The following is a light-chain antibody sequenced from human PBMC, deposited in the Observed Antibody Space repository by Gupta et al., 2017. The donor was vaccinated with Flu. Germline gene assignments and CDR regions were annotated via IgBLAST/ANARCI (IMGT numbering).Light chain of an antibody. Sequence: QSAQTQPASVSESPGQSITISCTGSGSDVGAYDSVSWYQHHPGKAPKLMIYDVSNRPSGVSNRFSGSKSGSTASLTISGLQADDEADYYCSSYTSSSTLLFGGGTKLTV. J-gene: IGLJ2*01. CDR3: SSYTSSSTLL. CDR2: DVS. V-gene: IGLV2-14*01. CDR1: GSDVGAYDS.